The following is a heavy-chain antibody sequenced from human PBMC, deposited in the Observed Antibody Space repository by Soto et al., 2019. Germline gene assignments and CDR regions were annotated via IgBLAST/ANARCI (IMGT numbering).Heavy chain of an antibody. CDR1: GFTVSSNY. J-gene: IGHJ4*02. CDR2: IYSGGTT. V-gene: IGHV3-53*01. CDR3: ARDRSSSSGFDC. Sequence: GGSLRLSCAASGFTVSSNYMGWVRQAPGKGLEWVSVIYSGGTTYYADSVKGRFTISRDNSKNTVYLQMNSLRAEDTAVYYCARDRSSSSGFDCSGQGALVTLSS. D-gene: IGHD6-19*01.